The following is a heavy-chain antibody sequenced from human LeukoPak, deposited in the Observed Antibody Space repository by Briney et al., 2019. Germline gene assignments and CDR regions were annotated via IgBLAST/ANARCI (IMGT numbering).Heavy chain of an antibody. CDR2: ISWNSGSI. D-gene: IGHD6-19*01. J-gene: IGHJ4*02. V-gene: IGHV3-9*03. CDR1: GFTFDDYA. CDR3: AKCGFGGWSHSHLDF. Sequence: PGRSLRLSCAASGFTFDDYAMHWVPQAPAKGLEWVSGISWNSGSIGYADSVKGRFTISRDNAKNSLYLQMNSLRAEDMALYYCAKCGFGGWSHSHLDFWPQGTVVSVSS.